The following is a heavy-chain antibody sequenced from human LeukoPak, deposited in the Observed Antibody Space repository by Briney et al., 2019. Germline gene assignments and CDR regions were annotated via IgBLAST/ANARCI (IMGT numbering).Heavy chain of an antibody. CDR2: INPNSGGT. D-gene: IGHD6-13*01. Sequence: ASVKVSCKASGYTFTGYYMHWVRQAPGPGLEWMGWINPNSGGTNYAQKFQGRVTMTRDTSISTAYMELSRLRSDDTAVYYCARDQMSYSSWYVYWGQGTLVTVSS. CDR3: ARDQMSYSSWYVY. V-gene: IGHV1-2*02. J-gene: IGHJ4*02. CDR1: GYTFTGYY.